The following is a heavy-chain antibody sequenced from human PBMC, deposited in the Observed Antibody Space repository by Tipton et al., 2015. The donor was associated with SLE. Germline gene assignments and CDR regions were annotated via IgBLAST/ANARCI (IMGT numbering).Heavy chain of an antibody. Sequence: GSLRLSCVASGFIFSSYAMNWVRQAPGKGLEWVCSISTSGGSTFYADSAKGRFTISRDNFESTLLLQMYNLRPEDTALYYCARGGGNGWYHFDSWGQGTLVTVSS. CDR3: ARGGGNGWYHFDS. D-gene: IGHD6-19*01. CDR1: GFIFSSYA. CDR2: ISTSGGST. V-gene: IGHV3-23*01. J-gene: IGHJ4*02.